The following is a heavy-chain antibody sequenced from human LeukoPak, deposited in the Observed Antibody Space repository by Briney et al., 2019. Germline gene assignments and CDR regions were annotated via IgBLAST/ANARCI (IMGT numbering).Heavy chain of an antibody. V-gene: IGHV3-23*01. D-gene: IGHD3-10*01. Sequence: AGTLRLSCAAAGFTISHFSMSWVRPAPGKGLEWVSSVCGSSNKTYYADPVKGRFSTSTENTKDNLYLKMSSRRVDDTAVYYCAKMWRVRGVTLLDYWGEGALVT. CDR3: AKMWRVRGVTLLDY. CDR1: GFTISHFS. J-gene: IGHJ4*02. CDR2: VCGSSNKT.